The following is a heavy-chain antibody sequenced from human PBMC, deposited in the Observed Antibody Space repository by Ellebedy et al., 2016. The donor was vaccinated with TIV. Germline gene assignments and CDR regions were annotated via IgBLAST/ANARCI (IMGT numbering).Heavy chain of an antibody. J-gene: IGHJ4*02. Sequence: GESLKISCAASGFIFGDYYMSWVRQAPGKGLEWVSYISNTGSHTYYADPVKGRFTVSRDNAKNSLYLQMDSLRVEDTAVYYCLVTTRSRSFDYWGPGTLVTVSS. CDR3: LVTTRSRSFDY. V-gene: IGHV3-11*03. D-gene: IGHD4-17*01. CDR1: GFIFGDYY. CDR2: ISNTGSHT.